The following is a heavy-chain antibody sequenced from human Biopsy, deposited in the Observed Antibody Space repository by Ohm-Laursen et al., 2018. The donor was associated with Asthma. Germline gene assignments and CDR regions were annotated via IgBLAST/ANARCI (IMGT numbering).Heavy chain of an antibody. CDR2: LIPVLGTA. D-gene: IGHD3-3*02. CDR1: GDSLGSFINYA. J-gene: IGHJ6*02. Sequence: SSVKVSCKASGDSLGSFINYAISWVRQAPRQGLEWMGGLIPVLGTADYAPMFEGRVTITADESTSTAYLELTSLRFDDTAIYYCARPSPNRDILYYYYHMDVWGQGTTVIVSS. V-gene: IGHV1-69*01. CDR3: ARPSPNRDILYYYYHMDV.